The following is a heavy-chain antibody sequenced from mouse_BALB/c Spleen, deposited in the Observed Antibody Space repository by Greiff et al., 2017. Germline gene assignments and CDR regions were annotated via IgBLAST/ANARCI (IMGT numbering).Heavy chain of an antibody. CDR1: GFNIKDTY. CDR2: IDPAYGNT. J-gene: IGHJ3*01. V-gene: IGHV14-3*02. CDR3: AALDGYYSWFAY. D-gene: IGHD2-3*01. Sequence: EVQLQQSGAELVKPGASVKLSCTASGFNIKDTYMHWVKQRPEQGLEWIGRIDPAYGNTKYDPKFQGKATITADTSSNTAYLKLSSLTSEDTAVYYCAALDGYYSWFAYWGQGTLSLSLQ.